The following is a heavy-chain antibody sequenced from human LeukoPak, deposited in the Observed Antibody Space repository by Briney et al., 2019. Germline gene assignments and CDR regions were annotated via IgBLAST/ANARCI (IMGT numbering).Heavy chain of an antibody. V-gene: IGHV1-2*02. CDR2: INPNGGGT. J-gene: IGHJ3*02. D-gene: IGHD6-13*01. CDR3: ARDDVAAAVTAFDI. CDR1: GYTFTGYY. Sequence: ASVKVSCKASGYTFTGYYMHWVRQAPGQGLEWMGWINPNGGGTNYAQKFQGRVTMTRDTSISTAYMELSRLRSDDTAVYYCARDDVAAAVTAFDIWGQGTMVTVSS.